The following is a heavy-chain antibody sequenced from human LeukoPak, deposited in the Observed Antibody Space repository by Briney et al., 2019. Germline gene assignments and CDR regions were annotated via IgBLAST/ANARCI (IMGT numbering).Heavy chain of an antibody. J-gene: IGHJ5*02. CDR1: GFSVSSNY. CDR2: IYSGGST. Sequence: PGGSLRLSCAASGFSVSSNYMSWVRQAPGKGLEWVSVIYSGGSTYYADSVKGRFTISRDNSKNTLFLQMNSLRAEDTAVYYCARDRAYCSSTSCYGGDNWFDPWGQGTLVTVSS. D-gene: IGHD2-2*01. CDR3: ARDRAYCSSTSCYGGDNWFDP. V-gene: IGHV3-53*01.